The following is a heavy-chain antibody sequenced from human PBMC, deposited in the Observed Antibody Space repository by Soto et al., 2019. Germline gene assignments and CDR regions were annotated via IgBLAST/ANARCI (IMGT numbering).Heavy chain of an antibody. CDR2: ISGSGGST. CDR1: GFTFSSYA. Sequence: GGSLRLSCAASGFTFSSYAMSWVRQAPGKGLEWVSAISGSGGSTYYADSVKGRFTISRDNSKNTLYLQMNRLRAEDTAVYYCAKKSSGWYYFDYWGQGTLVTVSS. V-gene: IGHV3-23*01. J-gene: IGHJ4*02. CDR3: AKKSSGWYYFDY. D-gene: IGHD6-19*01.